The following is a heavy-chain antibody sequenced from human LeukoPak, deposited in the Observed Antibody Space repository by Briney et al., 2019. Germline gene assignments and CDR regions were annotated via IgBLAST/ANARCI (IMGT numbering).Heavy chain of an antibody. CDR3: ARGGWQWLVLDY. V-gene: IGHV4-39*07. D-gene: IGHD6-19*01. CDR1: GGSISSSSYY. CDR2: IYYSGST. J-gene: IGHJ4*02. Sequence: SETLSLTCTVSGGSISSSSYYWGWIRQPPGKGLEWIRSIYYSGSTYYNPSLKSRVTISVDTSKNQFSLKLSSVTAADTAVYYCARGGWQWLVLDYWGQGTLVTVSS.